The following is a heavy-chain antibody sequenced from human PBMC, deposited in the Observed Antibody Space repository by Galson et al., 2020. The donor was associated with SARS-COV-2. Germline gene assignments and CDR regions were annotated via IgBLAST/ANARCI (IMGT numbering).Heavy chain of an antibody. CDR3: ARERYDSSGYHLHFDY. V-gene: IGHV3-48*03. J-gene: IGHJ4*02. CDR2: ISSSGSTI. Sequence: GESLKISCAASRFTFSNYEMNWVRQAPGKGLEWVSYISSSGSTIFYADSVKGRFTISRDNAKNSLYLQMNSLRAEDTAVYYCARERYDSSGYHLHFDYWGQGTLVTVSS. D-gene: IGHD3-22*01. CDR1: RFTFSNYE.